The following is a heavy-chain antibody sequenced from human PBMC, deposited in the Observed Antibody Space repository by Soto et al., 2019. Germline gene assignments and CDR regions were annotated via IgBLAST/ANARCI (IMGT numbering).Heavy chain of an antibody. CDR3: ARGREQWLVQPLAEYFQH. CDR1: GYTFTSYY. D-gene: IGHD6-19*01. CDR2: IDPSGGST. Sequence: ASVKVSCKASGYTFTSYYMHWVRQAPGQGLEWMGIIDPSGGSTSYAQKFQGRVTMTRDTSTSTVYMELSSLRSEDTAVYYCARGREQWLVQPLAEYFQHWGQGTLVTVSS. J-gene: IGHJ1*01. V-gene: IGHV1-46*01.